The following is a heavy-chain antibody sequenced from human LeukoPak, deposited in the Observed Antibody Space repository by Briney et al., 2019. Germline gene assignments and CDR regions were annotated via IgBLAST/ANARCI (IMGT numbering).Heavy chain of an antibody. Sequence: ASVKVSCKASGGTFSSYAISWVRQAPGQGLEWMGGIIPIFGTANYAQKFQGRVTITADESTSTAYVELSSLRSEDTAVYYCARGPTGYPKFDYWGQGTLVTVSS. V-gene: IGHV1-69*13. J-gene: IGHJ4*02. CDR2: IIPIFGTA. D-gene: IGHD2-15*01. CDR3: ARGPTGYPKFDY. CDR1: GGTFSSYA.